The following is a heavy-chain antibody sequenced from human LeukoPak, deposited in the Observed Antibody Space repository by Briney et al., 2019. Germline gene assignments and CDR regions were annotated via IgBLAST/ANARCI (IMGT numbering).Heavy chain of an antibody. CDR1: GFTFDDYA. V-gene: IGHV3-20*04. D-gene: IGHD3-22*01. CDR2: INWNGGST. Sequence: GSLRLSCAASGFTFDDYAMNWVRQAPGKGLEWVSGINWNGGSTGYADSVKGRFTISRDNAKNSLYLQMNSLRAEDTAVYYCARDHHRRLYDSQARDTFDIWGQGTMVTVSS. J-gene: IGHJ3*02. CDR3: ARDHHRRLYDSQARDTFDI.